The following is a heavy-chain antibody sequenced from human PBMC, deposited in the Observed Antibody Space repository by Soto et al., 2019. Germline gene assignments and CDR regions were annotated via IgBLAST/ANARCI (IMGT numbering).Heavy chain of an antibody. Sequence: WGSLRLSCSASVFNFDNYWMAWGRQSPGKGLEWVANIKQDGSDKNYVDSVKGRFTISRDNAKNSLYLQMNSLRAEDSAVYSCARDTTGILDYWGQGTLVTVSS. CDR1: VFNFDNYW. CDR2: IKQDGSDK. V-gene: IGHV3-7*01. J-gene: IGHJ4*02. CDR3: ARDTTGILDY. D-gene: IGHD1-1*01.